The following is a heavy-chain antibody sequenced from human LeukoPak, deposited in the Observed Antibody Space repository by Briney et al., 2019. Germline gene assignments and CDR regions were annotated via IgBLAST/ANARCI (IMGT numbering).Heavy chain of an antibody. J-gene: IGHJ4*02. V-gene: IGHV1-69*05. CDR3: ARDLIVVVTESYFDY. CDR1: GGTFSGYA. Sequence: SVKVTCKASGGTFSGYAISWVRQAPGQGLEWMGRIIPIFGTANYARKFQGRVTITTDESTSTAYMELSSLRSEDTAVYYCARDLIVVVTESYFDYWGQGTLVTVSS. D-gene: IGHD3-22*01. CDR2: IIPIFGTA.